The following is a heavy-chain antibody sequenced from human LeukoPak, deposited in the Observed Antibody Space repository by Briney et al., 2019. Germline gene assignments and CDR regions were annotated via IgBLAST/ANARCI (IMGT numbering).Heavy chain of an antibody. V-gene: IGHV3-33*01. CDR3: ASMEGVRVSIFDY. J-gene: IGHJ4*02. D-gene: IGHD2-8*02. CDR1: GFTFRNYG. Sequence: PGGSLRLSCTASGFTFRNYGMNWVRQAPGKGLEWVAGIWYDGSNKDYVDSVEGRFTISRDNSKNTLYLEMNSLRAEDTAVYYCASMEGVRVSIFDYWGQGTLVTVSS. CDR2: IWYDGSNK.